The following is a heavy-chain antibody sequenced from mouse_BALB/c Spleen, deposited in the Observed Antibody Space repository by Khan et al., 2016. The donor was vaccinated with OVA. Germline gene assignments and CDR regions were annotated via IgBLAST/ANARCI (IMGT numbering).Heavy chain of an antibody. V-gene: IGHV1-4*01. Sequence: QVQLKESGAELARPGASVKMSCKASGYTFTTYTMHWVKQRPGQGLEWIGYINPSNGYTNYNQKFKDKSTLTADKSSSTAYMQLSSLTSDYSAVYYCAREGAYYRSDGWFSYWGQGTLVTVS. CDR2: INPSNGYT. J-gene: IGHJ3*01. D-gene: IGHD2-14*01. CDR3: AREGAYYRSDGWFSY. CDR1: GYTFTTYT.